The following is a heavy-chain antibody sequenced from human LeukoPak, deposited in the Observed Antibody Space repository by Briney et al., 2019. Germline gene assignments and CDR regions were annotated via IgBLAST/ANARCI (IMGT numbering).Heavy chain of an antibody. Sequence: RASETLSLTCTVSGFSISSGYYWGWIRQPPGKGLEWIGSISHSGSTYYNPSLKSRVTISLDTSKNQFSLKLKSVTAADTAVYYCEREGDVVGATIASWGQGTLVTVSS. CDR1: GFSISSGYY. D-gene: IGHD1-26*01. CDR2: ISHSGST. V-gene: IGHV4-38-2*02. J-gene: IGHJ4*02. CDR3: EREGDVVGATIAS.